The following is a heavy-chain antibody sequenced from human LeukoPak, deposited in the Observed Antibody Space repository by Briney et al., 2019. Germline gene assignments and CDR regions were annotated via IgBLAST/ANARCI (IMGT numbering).Heavy chain of an antibody. CDR2: INHSGST. D-gene: IGHD5-18*01. Sequence: SETLSLTCAVYGGSFSGYYWSWIRRPPGKGLEWIGEINHSGSTNYNPSLKSRVTISVDTSKNQFSLKLSSVTAADTAVYYCARARYSYGYYFDYWGQGTLVTVSS. V-gene: IGHV4-34*01. CDR3: ARARYSYGYYFDY. CDR1: GGSFSGYY. J-gene: IGHJ4*02.